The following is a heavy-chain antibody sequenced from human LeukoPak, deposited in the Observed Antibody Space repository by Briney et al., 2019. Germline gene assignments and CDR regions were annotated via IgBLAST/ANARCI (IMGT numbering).Heavy chain of an antibody. CDR2: FNPGGDSI. CDR3: ARGRASGTAMVTLPDY. Sequence: ASVKVSCKASGYTFTSHLVHWVRQAPGQGLEWMGVFNPGGDSISYSQKFQGRATLTRDTSTSTAYMELRSLRSEDTAVYYCARGRASGTAMVTLPDYWGQGTLVTVSS. V-gene: IGHV1-46*01. D-gene: IGHD5-18*01. J-gene: IGHJ4*02. CDR1: GYTFTSHL.